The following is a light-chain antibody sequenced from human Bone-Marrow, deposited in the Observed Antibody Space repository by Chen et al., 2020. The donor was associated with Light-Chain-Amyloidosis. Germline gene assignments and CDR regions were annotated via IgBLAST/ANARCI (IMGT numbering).Light chain of an antibody. CDR1: NIGSKR. J-gene: IGLJ1*01. V-gene: IGLV3-21*03. Sequence: SYVLTQPPSVSVAPGKTATITCGGKNIGSKRVHWYQQKPGQAHVVVVSDDSDRPSGIPERVSGSNSGNTSTRTISRVEAGDEADYDCQVWDSSSDHYVFGTGTKVTVL. CDR3: QVWDSSSDHYV. CDR2: DDS.